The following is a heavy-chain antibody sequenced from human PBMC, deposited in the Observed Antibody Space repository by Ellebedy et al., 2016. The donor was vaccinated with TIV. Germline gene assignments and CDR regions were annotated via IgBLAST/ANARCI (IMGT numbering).Heavy chain of an antibody. CDR2: IYPGDSDT. J-gene: IGHJ4*02. V-gene: IGHV5-51*01. CDR3: ARQYGSTVKGFDY. CDR1: GYSFTSYW. Sequence: KVSCKGSGYSFTSYWIGWVRQMPGKGLAWMGIIYPGDSDTRYSPSFQGQVTISADKSISTAYLQWSSLKASDTAMYYCARQYGSTVKGFDYWGQGTLVTVSS. D-gene: IGHD4-17*01.